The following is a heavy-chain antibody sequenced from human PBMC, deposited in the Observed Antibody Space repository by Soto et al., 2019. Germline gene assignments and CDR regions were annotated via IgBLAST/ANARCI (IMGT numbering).Heavy chain of an antibody. Sequence: EVQLVESGGGLVQPGGSLRLSCAASGFTFSSYWMSWVRQAPGKGLEWVANIKQDGSEKYYVDSVKGRFTISRDNAKNSLYLKMNSLRAEDTAVYYCARDRYYDYVWGSYRYTGAFDIWGQGTMVTVSS. J-gene: IGHJ3*02. V-gene: IGHV3-7*03. CDR2: IKQDGSEK. CDR3: ARDRYYDYVWGSYRYTGAFDI. D-gene: IGHD3-16*02. CDR1: GFTFSSYW.